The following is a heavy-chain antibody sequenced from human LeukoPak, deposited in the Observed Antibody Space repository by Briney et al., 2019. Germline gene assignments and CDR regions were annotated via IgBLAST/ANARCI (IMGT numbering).Heavy chain of an antibody. CDR2: ISGSGGST. D-gene: IGHD2-2*01. CDR3: AKDLTYCSSTSCYLPWFDP. V-gene: IGHV3-23*01. CDR1: GFTFSSYA. Sequence: PGGSLRLSCAASGFTFSSYAMSWVRQAPGKGLEWVSAISGSGGSTYYADSVKGRFTISRDSSKNTLYLQMNSLRAEDTAVYYCAKDLTYCSSTSCYLPWFDPWGQGTLVTVSP. J-gene: IGHJ5*02.